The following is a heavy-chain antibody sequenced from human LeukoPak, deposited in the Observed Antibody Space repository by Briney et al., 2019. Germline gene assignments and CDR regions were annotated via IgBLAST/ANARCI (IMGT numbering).Heavy chain of an antibody. V-gene: IGHV3-21*01. CDR1: GFTFSSYS. CDR3: ARGGSYYDSSGYYYYYYGMDV. CDR2: ISSSSSYI. D-gene: IGHD3-22*01. J-gene: IGHJ6*02. Sequence: GESLRLSCAASGFTFSSYSMNWVRQAPGKGLEWVSSISSSSSYIYYADSVKGRFTISRDNAKNSLYLQMNSLRAEDTAVYYCARGGSYYDSSGYYYYYYGMDVWGQGTTVTVSS.